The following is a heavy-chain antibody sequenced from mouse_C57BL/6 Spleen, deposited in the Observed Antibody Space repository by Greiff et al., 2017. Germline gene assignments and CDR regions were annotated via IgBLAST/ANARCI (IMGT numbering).Heavy chain of an antibody. CDR1: GFSLTSYG. CDR3: AKNSACSSNTTSVDV. Sequence: VQGVESGPGLVQPSQSLSITCTASGFSLTSYGVHWVSQSPGKGLEWLGVIWRGGSTDYKAAFMSRLSITTDNSKSQVFFKMNSLHSDDTAIYCCAKNSACSSNTTSVDVWGPGTSVTVSS. J-gene: IGHJ1*01. CDR2: IWRGGST. V-gene: IGHV2-5*01. D-gene: IGHD1-1*01.